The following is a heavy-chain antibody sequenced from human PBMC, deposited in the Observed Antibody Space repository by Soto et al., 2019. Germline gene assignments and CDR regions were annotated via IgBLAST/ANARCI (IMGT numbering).Heavy chain of an antibody. CDR2: ISSSSSTI. CDR1: GFTFSSYS. Sequence: EVQLVESGGGLVQPGGSLRLSCAASGFTFSSYSMNWVRQAPGKGLEWVSYISSSSSTIYYADSVKGRFTISRDNAKNLLYLQMNSLRDEDTAVYYCARDQFVVVVAATPAFDIWGQGTMVTVSS. D-gene: IGHD2-15*01. CDR3: ARDQFVVVVAATPAFDI. J-gene: IGHJ3*02. V-gene: IGHV3-48*02.